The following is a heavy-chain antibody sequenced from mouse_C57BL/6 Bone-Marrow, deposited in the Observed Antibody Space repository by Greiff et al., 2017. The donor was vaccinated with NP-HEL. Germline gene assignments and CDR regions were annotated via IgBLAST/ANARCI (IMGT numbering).Heavy chain of an antibody. CDR3: ARHSSGYGYYAMDY. D-gene: IGHD3-2*02. J-gene: IGHJ4*01. V-gene: IGHV1-81*01. CDR1: GYTFTSYG. CDR2: IYPRSGNT. Sequence: QVQLQQSGAELARPGASVKLSCKASGYTFTSYGISWVKQRTGQGLEWIGEIYPRSGNTYYNEKFKGKATLTADKSSSTAYMELRSLTSEDSAVYFCARHSSGYGYYAMDYWGQGTSVTVSS.